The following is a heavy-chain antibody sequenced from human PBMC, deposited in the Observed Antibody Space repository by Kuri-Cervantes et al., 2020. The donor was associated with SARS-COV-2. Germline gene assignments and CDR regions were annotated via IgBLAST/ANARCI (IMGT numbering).Heavy chain of an antibody. Sequence: SETLSLTCAVYGGSFNDYWWSWVRQPPGTGLEWIGDIEHSGSTNCNPSLKSRVTISVDTSKNQFSLKLTSVTAADTAVYYCARGVPGFWGPGTLVTVSS. CDR2: IEHSGST. CDR3: ARGVPGF. V-gene: IGHV4-34*01. J-gene: IGHJ4*02. CDR1: GGSFNDYW.